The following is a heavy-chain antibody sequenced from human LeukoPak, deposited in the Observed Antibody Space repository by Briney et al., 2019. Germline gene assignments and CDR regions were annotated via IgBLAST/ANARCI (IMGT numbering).Heavy chain of an antibody. D-gene: IGHD3-9*01. V-gene: IGHV1-18*01. CDR2: ISPYNGNT. CDR1: GYTFTSYG. CDR3: ARDDVLTPFDP. J-gene: IGHJ5*02. Sequence: ASVKVSCKASGYTFTSYGISWVRQAPGQGLEWMGWISPYNGNTNYAQKLQGRVTMTGDTSVSTAYMELSNLTSDDTAVYYCARDDVLTPFDPWGQGTLVIVSS.